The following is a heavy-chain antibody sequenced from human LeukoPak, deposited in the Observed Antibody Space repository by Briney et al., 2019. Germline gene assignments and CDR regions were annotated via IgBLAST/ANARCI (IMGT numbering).Heavy chain of an antibody. CDR1: GYTLTELS. Sequence: ASVKVSCKVSGYTLTELSMHWVRQAPGKGLEWMGGFDPEDGETIYAQKFQGRATMTRNTSISTAYMELSSLRSEDTAVYYCARGRGITMVRGVIWFDPWGQGTLVTVSS. J-gene: IGHJ5*02. V-gene: IGHV1-24*01. CDR2: FDPEDGET. CDR3: ARGRGITMVRGVIWFDP. D-gene: IGHD3-10*01.